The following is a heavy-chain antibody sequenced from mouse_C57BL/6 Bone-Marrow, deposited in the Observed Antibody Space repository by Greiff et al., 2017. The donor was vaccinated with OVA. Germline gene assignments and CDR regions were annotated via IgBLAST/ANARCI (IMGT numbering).Heavy chain of an antibody. Sequence: VKLMESGPELARPWASVKISCQAFYTFSRRVHFAIRDTNYWMQWVKQRPGQGLEWIGAIYPGNGDTSYNQKFKGKATLTADKASSTAYMQLSSLTSEDSAVYYCASTVVEGGYAMDYWGQGTSVTVSS. CDR3: SEDSAVYYCASTVVEGGYAMDY. J-gene: IGHJ4*01. CDR1: YTFSRRVH. V-gene: IGHV1-87*01. CDR2: GQGLEWIG. D-gene: IGHD1-1*01.